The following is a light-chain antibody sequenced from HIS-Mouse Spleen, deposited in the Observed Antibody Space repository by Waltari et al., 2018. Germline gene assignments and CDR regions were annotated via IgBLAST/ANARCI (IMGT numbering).Light chain of an antibody. CDR2: QDS. J-gene: IGLJ2*01. CDR3: CSYAGSSTSVV. Sequence: SYELTQPPSVSVSPGQTASITCSGDKLGDKYACWYQQKPGQSPVLVIYQDSKRPSGIPERFSGSNSGNTATLTISGTQAMDEADYYCCSYAGSSTSVVFGGGTKLTVL. CDR1: KLGDKY. V-gene: IGLV3-1*01.